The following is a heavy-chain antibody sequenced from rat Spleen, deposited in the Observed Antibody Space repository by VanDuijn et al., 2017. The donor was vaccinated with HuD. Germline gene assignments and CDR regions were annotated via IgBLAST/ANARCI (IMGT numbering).Heavy chain of an antibody. CDR2: IWNIGGT. V-gene: IGHV2-41*01. CDR3: ARDENGYLYTWFAY. J-gene: IGHJ3*01. CDR1: GFSLTSYH. D-gene: IGHD4-6*01. Sequence: QVQLKESGPGLVKPSETLSLTCTVSGFSLTSYHVSWVRQPPGKGLEWMGVIWNIGGTRLNPALKSRLSISKDTSKSQVFLKMDSLQTEDTATYYCARDENGYLYTWFAYWGQGTLVTVSS.